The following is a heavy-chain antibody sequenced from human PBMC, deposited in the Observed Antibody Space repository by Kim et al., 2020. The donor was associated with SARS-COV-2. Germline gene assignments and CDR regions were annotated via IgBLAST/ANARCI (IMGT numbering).Heavy chain of an antibody. Sequence: GGSLRLSCSASGFTFSSYAMHWVRQAPGKGLEYVSAISSNGGSTYYADSVKGRFTISRDNSKNTLYLQMSSLRAEDTAVYYCVKEGGRRSTGYYLKSPDYWGQGTLVTVSS. CDR2: ISSNGGST. D-gene: IGHD3-9*01. J-gene: IGHJ4*02. CDR3: VKEGGRRSTGYYLKSPDY. V-gene: IGHV3-64D*09. CDR1: GFTFSSYA.